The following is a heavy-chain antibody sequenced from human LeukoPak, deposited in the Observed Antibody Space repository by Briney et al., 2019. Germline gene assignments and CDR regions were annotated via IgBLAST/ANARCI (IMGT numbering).Heavy chain of an antibody. CDR1: GFTFDDYA. V-gene: IGHV3-9*01. CDR3: AKDGGYSNTYYYGMDV. D-gene: IGHD5-18*01. J-gene: IGHJ6*02. Sequence: GGSLRLSCAASGFTFDDYAMHWVRQAPGKGLEWVSGISWNSGSIGYADSVKGRFTISRDNAKNSLYLQMNSLRAEDTALCYCAKDGGYSNTYYYGMDVWGQGTTVTVSS. CDR2: ISWNSGSI.